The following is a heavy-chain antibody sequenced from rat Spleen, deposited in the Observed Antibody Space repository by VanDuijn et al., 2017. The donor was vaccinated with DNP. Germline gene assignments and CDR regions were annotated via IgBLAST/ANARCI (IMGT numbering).Heavy chain of an antibody. V-gene: IGHV3-3*01. Sequence: EVQLQESGPGLVKPSQSLSLTCSVTGLSITNNFKWTWIRKFPGNKLEWMGYVTNAGTTDYNPSLKSRISITRDTSKNQFFLQVNSITSEDTATYYCARSTDCGCNWDYWGQGVMVPVSS. CDR2: VTNAGTT. D-gene: IGHD1-9*01. J-gene: IGHJ2*01. CDR3: ARSTDCGCNWDY. CDR1: GLSITNNFK.